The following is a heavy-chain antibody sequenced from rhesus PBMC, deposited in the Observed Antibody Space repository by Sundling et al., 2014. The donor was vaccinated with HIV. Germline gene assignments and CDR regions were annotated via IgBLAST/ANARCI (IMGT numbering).Heavy chain of an antibody. Sequence: EVQLVQSGADMKKPGASMKISCKASGSTFTDYFLHWVRQAPGKGLEWMGHIDPEHGETQYAQKFQDRLTITADTSTDTAYLELSSLTSEDTAIYYCTAGYYDRGYFPFDFWGQGVLVTVSS. CDR2: IDPEHGET. CDR3: TAGYYDRGYFPFDF. V-gene: IGHV1-111*02. J-gene: IGHJ4*01. CDR1: GSTFTDYF. D-gene: IGHD3-28*01.